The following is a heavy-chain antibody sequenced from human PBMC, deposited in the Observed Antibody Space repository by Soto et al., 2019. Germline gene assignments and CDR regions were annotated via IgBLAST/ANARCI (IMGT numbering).Heavy chain of an antibody. CDR3: ANDIVMTGSCTNGLCWTLDY. D-gene: IGHD2-8*01. J-gene: IGHJ4*02. V-gene: IGHV3-23*01. Sequence: PGGSLRLSCAASGFTFSSYAMSWVRQAPGKGLEWVSVISGSGVSTYYADSVKGRFTISRDKSKNTLYLQMNSLRAEDTAVYFCANDIVMTGSCTNGLCWTLDYWGPGTLVTVSS. CDR1: GFTFSSYA. CDR2: ISGSGVST.